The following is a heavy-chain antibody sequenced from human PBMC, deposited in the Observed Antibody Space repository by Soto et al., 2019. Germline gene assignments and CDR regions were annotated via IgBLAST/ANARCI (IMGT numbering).Heavy chain of an antibody. D-gene: IGHD6-19*01. CDR1: GYTFTSYA. CDR2: INAGNGNT. J-gene: IGHJ3*02. CDR3: ARLAGTLNAFDI. Sequence: ASVKVSCXASGYTFTSYAMHWVRQAPGQRLEWMGWINAGNGNTKYSQKFQGRVTITRDTSASTAYMELSSLRSEDTAVYYCARLAGTLNAFDIWGQGTMVTVSS. V-gene: IGHV1-3*01.